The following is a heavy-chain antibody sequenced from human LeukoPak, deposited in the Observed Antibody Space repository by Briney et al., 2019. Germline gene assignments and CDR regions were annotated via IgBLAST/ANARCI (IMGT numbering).Heavy chain of an antibody. CDR1: GVTFSSNA. J-gene: IGHJ4*02. D-gene: IGHD2-2*02. CDR2: IIPIFGTP. CDR3: ARVAQPATIRAHLGY. V-gene: IGHV1-69*13. Sequence: ASVKVSCKASGVTFSSNAISWVRQAPGQGLEWMGGIIPIFGTPNYAQKFQGRVTITAGESTSTAYMELSSLTSEDTAVYYCARVAQPATIRAHLGYWGQGTLVTVSS.